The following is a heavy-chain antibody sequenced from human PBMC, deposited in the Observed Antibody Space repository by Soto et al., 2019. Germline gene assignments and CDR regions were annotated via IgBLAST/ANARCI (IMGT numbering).Heavy chain of an antibody. D-gene: IGHD3-10*01. CDR1: GGSISSGGYY. J-gene: IGHJ4*02. V-gene: IGHV4-31*03. Sequence: QVQLQESGPGLVKPSQTLSLTCTVSGGSISSGGYYWSWVRQHPGTGLEWIGYIYYRGSTYYKPSLKRRATISVDTSRNQFSLKLSSVTAADTDVYFCAGFHHLYSGSGSYYFDYWGQGTLVTVSS. CDR2: IYYRGST. CDR3: AGFHHLYSGSGSYYFDY.